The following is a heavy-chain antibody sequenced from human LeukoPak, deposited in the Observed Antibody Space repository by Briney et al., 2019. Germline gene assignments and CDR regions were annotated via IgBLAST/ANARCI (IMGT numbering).Heavy chain of an antibody. V-gene: IGHV4-39*07. D-gene: IGHD5-24*01. CDR2: IYYSGST. CDR1: GGSISSSSYY. CDR3: ARAERWLAGAFDI. Sequence: SETLSLTCTVSGGSISSSSYYWGWIRQPPGKGLEWIGSIYYSGSTYYNPSLKSRVTISVDTSKNQFSLKLSSVTAADTAVYYCARAERWLAGAFDIWGQGTMVTVSS. J-gene: IGHJ3*02.